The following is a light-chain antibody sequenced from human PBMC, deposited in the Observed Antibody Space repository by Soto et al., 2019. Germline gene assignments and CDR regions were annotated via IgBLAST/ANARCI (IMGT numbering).Light chain of an antibody. J-gene: IGKJ4*01. Sequence: EIVLTQSPATLSLSPGEGATLSCRASQSVNYYLAWYQQKPGQAPRLLIYDASKRATGIPARFSGSGSGTDFTLTISSLEPEDFAVYYCLQRSKWPLTFGGGTKVEIK. CDR3: LQRSKWPLT. CDR1: QSVNYY. CDR2: DAS. V-gene: IGKV3-11*01.